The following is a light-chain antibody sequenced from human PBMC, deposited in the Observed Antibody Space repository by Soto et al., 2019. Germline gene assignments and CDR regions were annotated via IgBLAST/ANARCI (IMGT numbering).Light chain of an antibody. Sequence: DIQMTQSPSTVAASVGDRVTITCRASQNINRWLAWYQQKPGKAPNLLIYAASSLQRGVPSRFSGSGSGTDFTPTIRSLQPEDFATYHCQQLSSYPVTFGQGTKVDIK. CDR3: QQLSSYPVT. V-gene: IGKV1-5*01. J-gene: IGKJ1*01. CDR2: AAS. CDR1: QNINRW.